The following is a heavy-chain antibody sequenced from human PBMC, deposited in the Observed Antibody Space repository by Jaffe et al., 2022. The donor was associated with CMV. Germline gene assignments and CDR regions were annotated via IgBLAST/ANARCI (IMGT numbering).Heavy chain of an antibody. CDR2: INGDGTTI. CDR3: AREDSAVVTLDY. Sequence: EVQLVGSGGGLVQPGGSLRLSCAASGFDFSSYWMHWVRQAPGKGLLWVSRINGDGTTITYADSVKGRFTISRDNAKNTLYLQMNSLRAEDTAVYYCAREDSAVVTLDYWDQGTLVTVSS. V-gene: IGHV3-74*01. D-gene: IGHD5-18*01. CDR1: GFDFSSYW. J-gene: IGHJ4*02.